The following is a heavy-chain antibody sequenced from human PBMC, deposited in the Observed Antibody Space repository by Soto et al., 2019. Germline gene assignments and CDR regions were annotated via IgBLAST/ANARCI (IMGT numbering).Heavy chain of an antibody. Sequence: QVQLQQWGAGLLKPSETLSLTCAVYGGSFSGYYWSWIRQPPGKGLEWIGEINHSGSTNYNPSLKHRVTISVDTSKNQFALKLSSVTAADTAVYYCARGGIVVVPAARRFDPWGQGTLVTVSS. CDR1: GGSFSGYY. D-gene: IGHD2-2*01. CDR3: ARGGIVVVPAARRFDP. CDR2: INHSGST. J-gene: IGHJ5*02. V-gene: IGHV4-34*01.